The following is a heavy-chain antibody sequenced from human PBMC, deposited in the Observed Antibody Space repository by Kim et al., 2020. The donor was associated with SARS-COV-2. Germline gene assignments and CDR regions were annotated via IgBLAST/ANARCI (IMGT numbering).Heavy chain of an antibody. V-gene: IGHV3-9*01. J-gene: IGHJ3*02. CDR2: ISWNSGSI. CDR1: GFTFDDYA. D-gene: IGHD1-26*01. Sequence: GGSLRLSCAASGFTFDDYAMHWVRQAPGKGLEWVSGISWNSGSIGYADSVKGRFTISRDNAKNSLYLQMNSLRAEDTALYYCAKDIRVVGATSAFDIWG. CDR3: AKDIRVVGATSAFDI.